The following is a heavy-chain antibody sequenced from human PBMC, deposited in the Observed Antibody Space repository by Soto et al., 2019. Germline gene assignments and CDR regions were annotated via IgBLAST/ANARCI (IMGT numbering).Heavy chain of an antibody. J-gene: IGHJ4*02. CDR1: GYTFTSYG. D-gene: IGHD2-21*02. Sequence: ASVKVSCKASGYTFTSYGISWVRQALGQGLEWMGWISAYNGNTNYAQKLQGRVTMTTDTSTSTAYMELRSLRSDDTAVYYCAREDGIVVVTAADYWGQGTLVTVSS. CDR3: AREDGIVVVTAADY. CDR2: ISAYNGNT. V-gene: IGHV1-18*01.